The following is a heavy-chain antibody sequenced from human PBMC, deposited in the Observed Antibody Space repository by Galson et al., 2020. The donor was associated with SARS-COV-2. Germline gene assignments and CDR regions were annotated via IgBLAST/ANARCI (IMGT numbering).Heavy chain of an antibody. CDR1: GFTFSSYA. CDR3: ARDGGPATELWFGELFRYWFDP. V-gene: IGHV3-30*04. CDR2: ISYDGSNK. D-gene: IGHD3-10*01. J-gene: IGHJ5*02. Sequence: GGSLRLSCAASGFTFSSYAMHWVRPAPGKGLEWVAVISYDGSNKYYADSVKGRFTISSDNSKNTLYLQMNSLRAEDTAVYYCARDGGPATELWFGELFRYWFDPWGQGTLVTVSS.